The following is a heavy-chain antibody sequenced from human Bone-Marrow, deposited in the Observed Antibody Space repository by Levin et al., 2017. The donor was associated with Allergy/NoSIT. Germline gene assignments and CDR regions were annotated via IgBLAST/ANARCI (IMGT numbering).Heavy chain of an antibody. CDR3: AKEVDSSGWWSYYYMDI. J-gene: IGHJ6*03. CDR2: ISGSGGST. CDR1: GFTFSSYA. Sequence: WASVKVSCAASGFTFSSYAMSWVRQAPGKGLEWVSAISGSGGSTYYADSVKGRFTISRDNSNNTLYVQMNSLRAEDTAVYYCAKEVDSSGWWSYYYMDIWGKGTTVTVSS. V-gene: IGHV3-23*01. D-gene: IGHD6-19*01.